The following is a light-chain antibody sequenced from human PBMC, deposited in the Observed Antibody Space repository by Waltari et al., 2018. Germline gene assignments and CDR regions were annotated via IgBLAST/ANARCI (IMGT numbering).Light chain of an antibody. V-gene: IGKV4-1*01. CDR3: QQYYSSPRT. Sequence: DIVMTQSPDSLAVSLGERATINCKSSQSVLYSANNKNFLAWYQQKPGQPPKPLIYWASTRESWVPDRFSGSGSGTDFTLTISRLQAEYVAVYYCQQYYSSPRTFGQGTKVEIK. J-gene: IGKJ1*01. CDR2: WAS. CDR1: QSVLYSANNKNF.